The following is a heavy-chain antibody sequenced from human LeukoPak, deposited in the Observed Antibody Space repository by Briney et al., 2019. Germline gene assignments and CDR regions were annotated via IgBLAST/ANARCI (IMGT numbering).Heavy chain of an antibody. CDR3: ARDDYGPGDC. Sequence: GGSLRLSRAASGFTFSSYSMNWVRQAPGKGLEWVSSISSSSSYIYYADSVKGRFTISRDDAKNSVYLQMNSLRAEDTAVYYCARDDYGPGDCXGQGTLVXVSS. V-gene: IGHV3-21*01. CDR1: GFTFSSYS. CDR2: ISSSSSYI. J-gene: IGHJ4*02. D-gene: IGHD3-10*01.